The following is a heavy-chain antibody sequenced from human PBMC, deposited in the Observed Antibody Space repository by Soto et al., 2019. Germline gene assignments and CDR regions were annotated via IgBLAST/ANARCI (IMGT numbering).Heavy chain of an antibody. CDR1: GFTFSSYA. CDR2: ISDSGGSA. D-gene: IGHD3-22*01. V-gene: IGHV3-23*01. Sequence: GGSLRLSCAASGFTFSSYAMSWVRQAPGKGLEWVSVISDSGGSAYYADSAKGRFTISRDNSKNTLYLQMNCLRAEDTAVYYCTTDSYSTMIVVRFDYWGHGTLVTVSS. CDR3: TTDSYSTMIVVRFDY. J-gene: IGHJ4*01.